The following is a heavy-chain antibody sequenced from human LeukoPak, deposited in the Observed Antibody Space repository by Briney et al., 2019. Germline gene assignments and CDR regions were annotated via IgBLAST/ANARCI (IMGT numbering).Heavy chain of an antibody. Sequence: SETLSLSCALSGDSVSSNSTSWEWVRQSPSGGIEWQGWIWYRSKWYTQYTVSVKRRITINPNTSKNQFSLQLNSVTPEDTAVYYCARGSIIRGVPFAYWGQGTLVTVSS. CDR1: GDSVSSNSTS. CDR2: IWYRSKWYT. CDR3: ARGSIIRGVPFAY. D-gene: IGHD3-10*01. J-gene: IGHJ4*02. V-gene: IGHV6-1*01.